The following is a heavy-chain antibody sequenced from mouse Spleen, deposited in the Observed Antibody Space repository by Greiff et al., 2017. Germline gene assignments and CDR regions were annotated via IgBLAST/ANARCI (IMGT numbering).Heavy chain of an antibody. CDR3: ARSNYYGSRVWFAY. CDR2: IRNKANGYTT. J-gene: IGHJ3*01. D-gene: IGHD1-1*01. V-gene: IGHV7-3*01. CDR1: GFTFTDYY. Sequence: EVKLMESGGGLVQPGGSLSLSCAASGFTFTDYYMSWVRQPPGKALEWLGFIRNKANGYTTEYSASVKGRFTISRDNSQSILYLQMNALRAEDSATYYCARSNYYGSRVWFAYWGQGTLVTVSA.